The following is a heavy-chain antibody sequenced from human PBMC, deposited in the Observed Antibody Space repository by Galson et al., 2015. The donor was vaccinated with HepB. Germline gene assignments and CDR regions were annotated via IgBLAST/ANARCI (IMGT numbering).Heavy chain of an antibody. D-gene: IGHD6-13*01. Sequence: LRHSSLDSGFAYSGPSMQWAPEAQRKGLEAGWAIRRGSSCISYADLVKGRFTISRDNAKNSLYLQMNSLRAEDTAVYYCARWLSSSWYADYWGQGTLVTVSS. J-gene: IGHJ4*02. V-gene: IGHV3-21*01. CDR2: IRRGSSCI. CDR1: GFAYSGPS. CDR3: ARWLSSSWYADY.